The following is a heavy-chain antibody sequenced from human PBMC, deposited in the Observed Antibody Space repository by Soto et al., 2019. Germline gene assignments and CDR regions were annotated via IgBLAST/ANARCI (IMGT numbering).Heavy chain of an antibody. CDR3: AREGNSGPYYYYGMDV. J-gene: IGHJ6*02. Sequence: ASVKVSCKASGYSFTHYGVGWVRQAPGQGLEWMGWISPYNGNTYYAQKLQGRVTMTTDTSTSTVYMELRSLRSDDTAVYYCAREGNSGPYYYYGMDVWGQGTTVTVS. CDR2: ISPYNGNT. CDR1: GYSFTHYG. D-gene: IGHD4-4*01. V-gene: IGHV1-18*01.